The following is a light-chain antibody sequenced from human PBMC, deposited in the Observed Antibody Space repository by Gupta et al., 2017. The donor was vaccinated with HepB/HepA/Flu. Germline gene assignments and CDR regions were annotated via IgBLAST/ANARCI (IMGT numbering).Light chain of an antibody. Sequence: SSELTQDPAVSVALGQTVKITCQGDSLRTYFVNWYQQKPRQAPLLIIFGKDNRPSGIPDRFSGSSSGSTASLTITGAQAEEEAVYFCNSQDSHSLVFIFGGGTKMTVL. CDR2: GKD. V-gene: IGLV3-19*01. J-gene: IGLJ2*01. CDR3: NSQDSHSLVFI. CDR1: SLRTYF.